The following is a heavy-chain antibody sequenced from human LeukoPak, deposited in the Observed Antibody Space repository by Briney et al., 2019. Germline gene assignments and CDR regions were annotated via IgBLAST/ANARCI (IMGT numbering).Heavy chain of an antibody. J-gene: IGHJ4*02. CDR3: ARSIKRGLFDY. Sequence: PSETLSLTCTVSGGSVSSGRYYWSWIRQPPGKGLEWIGCVYYNGSSNYNPSLKSRVTISVDTSKIQFSLKLSSVTAADTAVYYCARSIKRGLFDYWGQGSLVTVSS. D-gene: IGHD3-10*01. V-gene: IGHV4-61*01. CDR1: GGSVSSGRYY. CDR2: VYYNGSS.